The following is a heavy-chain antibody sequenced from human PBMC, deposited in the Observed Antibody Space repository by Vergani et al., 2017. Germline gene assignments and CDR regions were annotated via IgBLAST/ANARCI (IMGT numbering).Heavy chain of an antibody. CDR2: IYSGGST. Sequence: EVQLVESGGGLVKPGGSLRLSCAASGFTVSSNYMSWVRQAPGKGLEWVSVIYSGGSTYYADSVKGRFTFSRDNSKNTRYLQMNSLRAEDTAVYYCAGLQLGSPGAFDIWGQGTMVTVSS. CDR3: AGLQLGSPGAFDI. J-gene: IGHJ3*02. V-gene: IGHV3-66*02. CDR1: GFTVSSNY. D-gene: IGHD6-13*01.